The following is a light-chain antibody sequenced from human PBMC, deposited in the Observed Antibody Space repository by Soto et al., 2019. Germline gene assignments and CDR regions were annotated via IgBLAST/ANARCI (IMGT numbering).Light chain of an antibody. V-gene: IGLV2-14*03. CDR3: SSHTSSSIWV. CDR1: SSDVGDYNF. CDR2: EVS. J-gene: IGLJ3*02. Sequence: QSALTQPASVSGSPGQSITISCTGTSSDVGDYNFVSWYQQLPGKAPKLMIYEVSQRPSGVSNRFSGSKSGNTASLTISGLLAEDEAHYYCSSHTSSSIWVFGGGTKLTVL.